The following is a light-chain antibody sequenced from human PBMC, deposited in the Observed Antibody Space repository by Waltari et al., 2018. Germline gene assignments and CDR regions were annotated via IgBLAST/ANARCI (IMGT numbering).Light chain of an antibody. CDR2: EVS. CDR1: SSDVGTYYL. J-gene: IGLJ2*01. CDR3: CSYAGSSTVV. Sequence: SALTQPASVSGSPGPSITIPCTGTSSDVGTYYLVPWYQHHPGKAPKPMIYEVSKRPSGVSYRFSGSKSGNTASLTISGLQTDDEADYYCCSYAGSSTVVFGGGTKLTVL. V-gene: IGLV2-23*02.